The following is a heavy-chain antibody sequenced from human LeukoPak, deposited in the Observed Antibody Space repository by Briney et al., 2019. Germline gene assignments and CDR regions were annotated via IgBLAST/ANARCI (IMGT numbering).Heavy chain of an antibody. V-gene: IGHV4-34*01. D-gene: IGHD3-10*01. Sequence: SETLSLTCEVSGASLSGYYWSWIRQAPGKGLVWIGEISHSGSTNYNPSLKSRVTISAHTSKNQFSLKLSSVIGADTAVYFCARNGWGSGSYWFYWGQGTLVTVSA. CDR3: ARNGWGSGSYWFY. J-gene: IGHJ4*02. CDR2: ISHSGST. CDR1: GASLSGYY.